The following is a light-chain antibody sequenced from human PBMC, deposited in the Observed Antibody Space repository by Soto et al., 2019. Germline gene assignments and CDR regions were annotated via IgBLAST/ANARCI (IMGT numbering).Light chain of an antibody. CDR3: QHYGTSLYT. CDR1: QIISSTY. CDR2: GAS. J-gene: IGKJ2*01. Sequence: DIVLTQSPGTLSLSPGERATLSCRASQIISSTYLGWYQQKPGQAPRLLIYGASSMATGIPYRFSGSGSGTDFTLTISRLEPEDFAVYYCQHYGTSLYTFGQGTKLEIK. V-gene: IGKV3-20*01.